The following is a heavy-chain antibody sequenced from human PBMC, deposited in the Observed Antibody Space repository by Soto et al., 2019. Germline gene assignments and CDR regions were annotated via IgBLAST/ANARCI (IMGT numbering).Heavy chain of an antibody. CDR2: MYYSGTT. CDR3: ARAIAVRPTGDLSYFDY. J-gene: IGHJ4*02. V-gene: IGHV4-31*03. D-gene: IGHD6-6*01. CDR1: GGSVSSGAYY. Sequence: PSETLSLTCTVSGGSVSSGAYYWSWIRQHPGKGLEWIGYMYYSGTTYYNPSLKSRVTMSADTSKNQFSLKLNSVTAADTAVYYCARAIAVRPTGDLSYFDYWGLGTLVTVSS.